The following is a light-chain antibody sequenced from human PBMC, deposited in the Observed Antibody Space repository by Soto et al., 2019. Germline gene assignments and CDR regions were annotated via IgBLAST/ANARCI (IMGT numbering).Light chain of an antibody. CDR3: QQRSNWPLT. CDR2: DAS. J-gene: IGKJ4*01. CDR1: QSVSSF. V-gene: IGKV3-11*01. Sequence: EIVLTQSPATLSLSPGERATHSCRASQSVSSFLAWYQQKPGQAPRLLIYDASNKATGIPARFSGSGSGTDFTLTINSLEPEDFAVYYCQQRSNWPLTFGGGTKVEIK.